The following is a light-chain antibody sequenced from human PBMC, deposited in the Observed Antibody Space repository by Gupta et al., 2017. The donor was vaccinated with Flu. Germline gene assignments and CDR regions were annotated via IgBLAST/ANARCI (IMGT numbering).Light chain of an antibody. J-gene: IGKJ3*01. CDR2: TAS. CDR1: QSISSY. Sequence: DIQMTQSPSSLSASVGDRVTITCRASQSISSYLNWYQQKPGKAPKLLIHTASSLQSGVPSRFCGSGSGTDFTLTISNRQPEDFATYYCQQSDSTPGFTFGHGTKVDIK. V-gene: IGKV1-39*01. CDR3: QQSDSTPGFT.